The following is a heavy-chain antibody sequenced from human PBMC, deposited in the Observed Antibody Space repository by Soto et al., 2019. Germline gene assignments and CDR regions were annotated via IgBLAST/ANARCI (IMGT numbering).Heavy chain of an antibody. J-gene: IGHJ6*02. CDR1: GGTFSSYA. V-gene: IGHV1-69*01. CDR2: IIPIFGTA. D-gene: IGHD6-13*01. Sequence: QVQLVQSGAEVKKPGSSVKVSCKASGGTFSSYAISWVRQAPGQGLEWMGGIIPIFGTANYAQKFQGRVTITADESTSTAYMELSSLRSEDTVVYYCARAGIAAAGTGYYYYGMDVWGQGTTVTVSS. CDR3: ARAGIAAAGTGYYYYGMDV.